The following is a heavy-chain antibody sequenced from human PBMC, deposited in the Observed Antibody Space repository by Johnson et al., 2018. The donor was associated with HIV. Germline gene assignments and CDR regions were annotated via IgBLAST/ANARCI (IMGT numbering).Heavy chain of an antibody. V-gene: IGHV3-38-3*01. J-gene: IGHJ3*02. Sequence: VQLVESGGGVVQPGRSLRLSCAASGFTFSNAWMSWVRQAPGKGLEWVSSISGGSTYYADSRKGRFTISRDNSKNTLHLQMNSLRAEDTAVYYCARRLWFGELSPPDAFDIWGQGTMVTVSS. D-gene: IGHD3-10*01. CDR2: ISGGST. CDR1: GFTFSNAW. CDR3: ARRLWFGELSPPDAFDI.